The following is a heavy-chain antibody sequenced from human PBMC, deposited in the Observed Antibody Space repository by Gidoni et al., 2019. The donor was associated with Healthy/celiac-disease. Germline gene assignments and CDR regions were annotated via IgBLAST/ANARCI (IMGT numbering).Heavy chain of an antibody. D-gene: IGHD1-1*01. J-gene: IGHJ5*02. CDR2: SNPNSGGT. V-gene: IGHV1-2*02. Sequence: QVQLVQTGAEGKKPGDSVKVSRKAPGNTFTGYDMHWVRQAPGQGLEWMGWSNPNSGGTHYAQKFQGRVTMTRDTSISTAYMALSRLRSDDTAVYYCARGEIGKQLERRRWFDPWGQGTLVTVSS. CDR1: GNTFTGYD. CDR3: ARGEIGKQLERRRWFDP.